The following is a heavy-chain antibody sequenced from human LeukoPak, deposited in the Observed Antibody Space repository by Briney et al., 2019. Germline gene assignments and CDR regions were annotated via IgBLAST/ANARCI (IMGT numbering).Heavy chain of an antibody. J-gene: IGHJ4*02. V-gene: IGHV3-7*01. CDR2: IKQDGSEK. CDR1: GFTFSSYW. CDR3: ARVQHEWLMDY. D-gene: IGHD3-3*01. Sequence: GGSLRLSCAASGFTFSSYWMTWVRQAPGKGLEWVANIKQDGSEKYYADSVKGRFTISRDNAKNSLYLQMNSLRAEDTAVYYCARVQHEWLMDYWGQGTLVTVSS.